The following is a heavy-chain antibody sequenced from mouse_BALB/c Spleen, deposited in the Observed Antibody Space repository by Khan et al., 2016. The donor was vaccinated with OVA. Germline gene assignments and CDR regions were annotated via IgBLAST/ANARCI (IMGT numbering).Heavy chain of an antibody. CDR1: GFSLTGYG. J-gene: IGHJ3*01. CDR3: ARDRYYYVRGLPY. Sequence: QVQLKESGPGLVAPSQSLSITCTVSGFSLTGYGVNWVRQPPGKGLEWLGMIWGDGSTDYNSPPKSRLSISKDNSKSQVFLKMNSLQTDDTARYYCARDRYYYVRGLPYWGQGTLVTVSA. D-gene: IGHD1-1*01. CDR2: IWGDGST. V-gene: IGHV2-6-7*01.